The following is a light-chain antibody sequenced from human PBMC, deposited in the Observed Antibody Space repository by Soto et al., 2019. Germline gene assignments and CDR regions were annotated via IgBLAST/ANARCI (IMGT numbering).Light chain of an antibody. CDR3: QQYGSVPLT. J-gene: IGKJ4*01. CDR2: DAS. V-gene: IGKV3-20*01. CDR1: QSITNNY. Sequence: EIVLTQSPGTLSLSPGERATLSCRASQSITNNYLAWYQQKPGQAPRLLIYDASSRTTGIPDRFSGSGSGTDFTLTISRLEPEDFAVYYCQQYGSVPLTFGGGTKVEIK.